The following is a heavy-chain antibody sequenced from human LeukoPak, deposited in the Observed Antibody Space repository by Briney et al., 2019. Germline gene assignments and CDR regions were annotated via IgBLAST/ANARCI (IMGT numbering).Heavy chain of an antibody. J-gene: IGHJ6*02. CDR1: GYTFTRHY. CDR2: INPSGDGT. V-gene: IGHV1-46*01. CDR3: ARDPYGSGSGHYYGMDV. D-gene: IGHD3-10*01. Sequence: GASVKVSCKASGYTFTRHYMHWVRQAPGQGPEWMGIINPSGDGTTYAQKFQGTVTMTRDTSTSTLYMELSSLRSEDTAVYFCARDPYGSGSGHYYGMDVWGQGTTVTVSS.